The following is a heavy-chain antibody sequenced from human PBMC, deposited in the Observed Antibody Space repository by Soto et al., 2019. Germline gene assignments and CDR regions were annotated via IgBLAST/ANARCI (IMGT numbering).Heavy chain of an antibody. CDR2: IHHSGSP. J-gene: IGHJ6*02. CDR3: VSNGYYSMGV. D-gene: IGHD3-3*01. V-gene: IGHV4-4*02. Sequence: QVQLQESGPGLVKPSGTLSLTCVVSGGSISNNDWWSWVRQSPGKGLEWIGEIHHSGSPNYNPSLRSRVTISVDKSKNQLSLELTAVTGADTAVYFCVSNGYYSMGVWGQGTTGTVSS. CDR1: GGSISNNDW.